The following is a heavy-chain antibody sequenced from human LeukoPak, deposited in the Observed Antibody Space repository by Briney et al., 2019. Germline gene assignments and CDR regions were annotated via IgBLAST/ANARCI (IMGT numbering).Heavy chain of an antibody. Sequence: GASVKVSCKASGYTFTGYYMHWVRQAPGQGLEWMGWINPNSGGTNYAQKFQGRVTMTRDTSISTAYMELSRLRSDDTAVYYCARVSAGDIVVVVAATQAYYFDYWGQGTLVTVSS. J-gene: IGHJ4*02. CDR2: INPNSGGT. V-gene: IGHV1-2*02. D-gene: IGHD2-15*01. CDR1: GYTFTGYY. CDR3: ARVSAGDIVVVVAATQAYYFDY.